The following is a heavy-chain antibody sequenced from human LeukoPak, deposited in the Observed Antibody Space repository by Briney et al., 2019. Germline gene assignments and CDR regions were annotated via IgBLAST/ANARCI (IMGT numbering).Heavy chain of an antibody. CDR2: IYYSGST. CDR1: GGSLYESTYC. J-gene: IGHJ3*02. Sequence: SETLSLTSTASGGSLYESTYCSGSVSQPPGKWLGWIGSIYYSGSTYSNPSLKSRVTISQDTSNNHFSLKLTSVTAADTAVYYCARTPLTIFGVVYGAFDIWGQGTMVTVS. D-gene: IGHD3-3*01. CDR3: ARTPLTIFGVVYGAFDI. V-gene: IGHV4-39*02.